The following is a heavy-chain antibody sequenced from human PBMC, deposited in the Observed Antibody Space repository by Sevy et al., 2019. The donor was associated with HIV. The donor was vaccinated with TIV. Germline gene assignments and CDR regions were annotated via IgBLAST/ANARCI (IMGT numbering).Heavy chain of an antibody. CDR3: ARDQSVREQWPVSDAFDI. J-gene: IGHJ3*02. D-gene: IGHD6-19*01. Sequence: GGSLRLSCAASGFTFSSYAMHWVRQAPGKGLEWVAVISYDGSNKYYADSVKGRFTISRDNSKNTLYLQMNSLRAEDTAVYYCARDQSVREQWPVSDAFDIWGQGTMVTVSS. V-gene: IGHV3-30-3*01. CDR2: ISYDGSNK. CDR1: GFTFSSYA.